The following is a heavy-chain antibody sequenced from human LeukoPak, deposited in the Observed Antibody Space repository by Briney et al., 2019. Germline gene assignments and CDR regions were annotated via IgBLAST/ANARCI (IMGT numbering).Heavy chain of an antibody. D-gene: IGHD6-6*01. CDR3: ARYRAARLYFDY. V-gene: IGHV1-69*13. J-gene: IGHJ4*02. CDR1: GGTFSSYA. CDR2: IIPIFGTA. Sequence: SVKVSCKASGGTFSSYAISWVRQAPGQGLEWMGGIIPIFGTANYAQKFQGRVTITADESTSTAYMELSSLRSEDTAVYYCARYRAARLYFDYWGQGTLVTVSS.